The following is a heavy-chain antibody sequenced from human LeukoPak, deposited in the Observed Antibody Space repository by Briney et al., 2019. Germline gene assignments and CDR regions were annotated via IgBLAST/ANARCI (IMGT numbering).Heavy chain of an antibody. Sequence: PGGALRLSCVASRFTASSNYMSWVRQALGKGLEWVSVIYSGGSTYYADSVKCRFNISRANSKNTLYLQMNSLRAEDASVYYCARRAGAYLHPYAYWGQGTLVTVSS. J-gene: IGHJ4*02. CDR2: IYSGGST. D-gene: IGHD4/OR15-4a*01. V-gene: IGHV3-66*04. CDR1: RFTASSNY. CDR3: ARRAGAYLHPYAY.